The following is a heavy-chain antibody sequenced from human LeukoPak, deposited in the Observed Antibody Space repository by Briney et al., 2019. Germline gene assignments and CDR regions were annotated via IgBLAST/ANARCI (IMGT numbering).Heavy chain of an antibody. CDR2: INPSGGST. CDR3: AMLDYDDSSGYC. J-gene: IGHJ4*02. Sequence: GASVKVSCKATGYTFTSYYMHWVRQAPGQGLEWMGIINPSGGSTSYAQKFQGRVTMTRDMSTSTVYMELSSLRSEDTAVYYCAMLDYDDSSGYCWGQGTLVTVSS. D-gene: IGHD3-22*01. CDR1: GYTFTSYY. V-gene: IGHV1-46*01.